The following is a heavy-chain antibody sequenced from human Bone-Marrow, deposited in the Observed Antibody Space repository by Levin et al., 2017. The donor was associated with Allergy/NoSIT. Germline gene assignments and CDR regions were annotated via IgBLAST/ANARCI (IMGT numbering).Heavy chain of an antibody. Sequence: GGSLRLSCAASGFTFSSYAMTWVRQAPGKGLEWVSVISGSGDRTYYADSVKGRFTISRDNSKNTVYLQMNSLRAEDTALYYCAKRFCASASCIYDYYMDVWGKGTTVTVSS. D-gene: IGHD2-2*01. CDR3: AKRFCASASCIYDYYMDV. V-gene: IGHV3-23*01. CDR2: ISGSGDRT. J-gene: IGHJ6*03. CDR1: GFTFSSYA.